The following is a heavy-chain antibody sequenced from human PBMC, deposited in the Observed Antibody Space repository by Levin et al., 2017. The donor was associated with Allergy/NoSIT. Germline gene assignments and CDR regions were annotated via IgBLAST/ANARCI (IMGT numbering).Heavy chain of an antibody. CDR1: GGSINNDY. J-gene: IGHJ4*02. V-gene: IGHV4-59*01. D-gene: IGHD3-16*01. Sequence: SETLSLTCTVSGGSINNDYWSWIRQPPGKGLEWIGYIYDRGNTKYNPSLQSRVTISVDTSKNQFSLKLSSVTAADTAMYYCATRRASHGGYFDYWGQGAQVTVSS. CDR3: ATRRASHGGYFDY. CDR2: IYDRGNT.